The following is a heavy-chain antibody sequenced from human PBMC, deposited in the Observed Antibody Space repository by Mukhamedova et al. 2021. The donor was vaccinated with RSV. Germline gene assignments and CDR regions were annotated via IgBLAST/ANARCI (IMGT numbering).Heavy chain of an antibody. D-gene: IGHD6-19*01. V-gene: IGHV4-39*01. CDR3: ARSGSVADPADY. J-gene: IGHJ4*02. Sequence: SLKSRVTISVDTSKNQFSLKLSSVTAADTAVYYCARSGSVADPADYWGRGTLVTVSS.